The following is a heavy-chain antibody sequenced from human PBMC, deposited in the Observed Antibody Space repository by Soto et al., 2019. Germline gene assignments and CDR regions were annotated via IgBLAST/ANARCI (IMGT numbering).Heavy chain of an antibody. CDR2: IKQDGSEK. CDR1: AFTFSSSW. Sequence: EVQLVESGGGLVQPGGSLRLSCAASAFTFSSSWMSWVRQAPGKGLEWVANIKQDGSEKYYVDSVKGRFTISRDNVQNSLYLQMNSLRAEDTAVYYCARPYGSGSYPLDYFDYWGQGTLVTVSS. CDR3: ARPYGSGSYPLDYFDY. J-gene: IGHJ4*02. V-gene: IGHV3-7*01. D-gene: IGHD3-10*01.